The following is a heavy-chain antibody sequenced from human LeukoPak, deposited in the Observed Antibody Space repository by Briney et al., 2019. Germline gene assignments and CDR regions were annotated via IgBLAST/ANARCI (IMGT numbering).Heavy chain of an antibody. Sequence: GGSLRLSCAASGFTFSSYSMNWVRQAPGKVLEWVSSISSSSSYIYYADSVKGRFTISRDNAKNSLYLKMNSLRDEDTAVYYCARASYDSSGYSPYWGQGTLVTVSS. CDR3: ARASYDSSGYSPY. CDR2: ISSSSSYI. V-gene: IGHV3-21*01. D-gene: IGHD3-22*01. J-gene: IGHJ4*02. CDR1: GFTFSSYS.